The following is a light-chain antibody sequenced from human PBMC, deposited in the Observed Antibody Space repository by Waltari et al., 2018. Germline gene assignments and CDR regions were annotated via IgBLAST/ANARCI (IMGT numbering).Light chain of an antibody. Sequence: QSVLTQPPSVSEAPRQRVTISCSGSSSNIGNNAVNWYQQLPGKAPKLLIYYDDLLPSGVSDRFSGSKSGTSASLAISGLQSEDKADYYCAAWDDSLSGLVFGGGTKLTVL. CDR3: AAWDDSLSGLV. CDR2: YDD. V-gene: IGLV1-36*01. CDR1: SSNIGNNA. J-gene: IGLJ2*01.